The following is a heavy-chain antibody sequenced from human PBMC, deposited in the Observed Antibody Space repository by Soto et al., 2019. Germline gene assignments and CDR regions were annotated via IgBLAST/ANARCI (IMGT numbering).Heavy chain of an antibody. Sequence: GESVKISCXGSGYSFTSYWISWVRQMPGKGLEWMGRIDPSDSYTNYSPSFQGHVTISADKSISTAYLQWSSLKASDTAMYYCARHGVGYYGWGSYYNPGYYGMDVWGQGTTVTVS. CDR2: IDPSDSYT. D-gene: IGHD3-10*01. J-gene: IGHJ6*02. V-gene: IGHV5-10-1*01. CDR1: GYSFTSYW. CDR3: ARHGVGYYGWGSYYNPGYYGMDV.